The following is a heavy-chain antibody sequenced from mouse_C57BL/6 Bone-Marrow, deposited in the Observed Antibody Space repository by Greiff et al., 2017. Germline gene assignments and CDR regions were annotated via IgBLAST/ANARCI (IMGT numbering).Heavy chain of an antibody. V-gene: IGHV5-6*01. J-gene: IGHJ1*03. CDR3: ARGGVWYFDV. CDR2: ISSGGSYT. Sequence: EVKLVESGGDLVKPGGSLKLSCAASGFTFSSYGMSWVRQTPDKRLEWVATISSGGSYTYYPDSVKGRFTISRDNAKNTLYLQMSSLKSEDTAMYYCARGGVWYFDVWGTGTTVTVSS. CDR1: GFTFSSYG.